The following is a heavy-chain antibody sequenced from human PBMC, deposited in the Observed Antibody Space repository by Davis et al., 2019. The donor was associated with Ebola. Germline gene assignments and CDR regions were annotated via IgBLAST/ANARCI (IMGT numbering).Heavy chain of an antibody. CDR3: ARSADYDFWSGHYYYYGMDV. CDR2: IYYSGST. D-gene: IGHD3-3*01. CDR1: GGSFSGYY. Sequence: LRLSCAVYGGSFSGYYWSWIRQHPGKGLEWIGYIYYSGSTYYNPSLKSRVTISVDTSKNQFSLKLSSVTAADTAVYYCARSADYDFWSGHYYYYGMDVWGQGTTVTVSS. J-gene: IGHJ6*02. V-gene: IGHV4-31*11.